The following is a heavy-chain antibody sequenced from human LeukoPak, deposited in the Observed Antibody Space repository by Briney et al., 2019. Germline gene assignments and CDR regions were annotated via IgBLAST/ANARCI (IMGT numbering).Heavy chain of an antibody. V-gene: IGHV3-21*01. CDR3: ASALGGEWLRFPRYYYYGMDV. CDR2: ISSSSSYI. J-gene: IGHJ6*02. Sequence: PGGSLRLSCAASGFTFSSYSMNWVRQAPGKGLEWVSSISSSSSYIYYADSVKGRFTISRDNAKNSLYLQMNSLRAEDTAVYYCASALGGEWLRFPRYYYYGMDVWGQGTTVTVSS. D-gene: IGHD5-12*01. CDR1: GFTFSSYS.